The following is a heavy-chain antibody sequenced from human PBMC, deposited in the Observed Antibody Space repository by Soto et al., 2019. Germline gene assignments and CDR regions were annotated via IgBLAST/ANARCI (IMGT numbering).Heavy chain of an antibody. Sequence: QVQLQESGPGLVKPSETLSLTCTVSGGSISSYYWSWIRQPPGKGLEWIGYIYYSGSTNYNPSLKRRPTISVDTSKNQFPLKLSSLTPADRAVYYCARQNCSGGSCYSIYYYRDVWGKGTTVTVSS. CDR2: IYYSGST. J-gene: IGHJ6*03. D-gene: IGHD2-15*01. V-gene: IGHV4-59*08. CDR1: GGSISSYY. CDR3: ARQNCSGGSCYSIYYYRDV.